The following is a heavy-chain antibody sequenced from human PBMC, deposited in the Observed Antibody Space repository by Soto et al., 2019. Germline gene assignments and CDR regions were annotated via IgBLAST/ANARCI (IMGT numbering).Heavy chain of an antibody. CDR2: ISGSGKT. V-gene: IGHV3-48*03. CDR1: GYTFNSHE. D-gene: IGHD3-16*01. J-gene: IGHJ4*02. CDR3: ARGGIH. Sequence: EVLLVESGGGSRQPGGSLRLSCVASGYTFNSHEMNWVRQAPGKGLEWISSISGSGKTNYSESVKGRFTISRHNAHKSLFLEMKDLRVEDKAVYYCARGGIHWGQGTLVTVSS.